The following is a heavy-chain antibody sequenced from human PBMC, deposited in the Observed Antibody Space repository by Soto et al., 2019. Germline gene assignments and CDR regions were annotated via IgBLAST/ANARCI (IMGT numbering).Heavy chain of an antibody. V-gene: IGHV3-7*03. J-gene: IGHJ4*02. CDR2: INQDGGVT. D-gene: IGHD6-19*01. CDR1: GFTFISSF. Sequence: WGSLRLSCVASGFTFISSFMGWIRQAPGKGLEWVANINQDGGVTYYVDSVEGRFTISRDNTKDSLYLQMNSLRGEDTAIYYCARYYRGSGRYFFDYWGQGTPVTVSS. CDR3: ARYYRGSGRYFFDY.